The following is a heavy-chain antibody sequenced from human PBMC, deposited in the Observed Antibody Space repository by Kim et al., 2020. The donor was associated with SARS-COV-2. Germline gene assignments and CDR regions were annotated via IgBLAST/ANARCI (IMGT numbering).Heavy chain of an antibody. D-gene: IGHD5-12*01. CDR2: IWYDGSNK. CDR3: ARDVDIVSTRYYYMDV. V-gene: IGHV3-33*01. CDR1: RFTFSYYG. Sequence: GGSLRLSCAASRFTFSYYGMHWVRQAPGKGLEWVAVIWYDGSNKYYADSVKGRFTISRDNSKNTLYLQVNSLRAEDTAVYYCARDVDIVSTRYYYMDVWG. J-gene: IGHJ6*03.